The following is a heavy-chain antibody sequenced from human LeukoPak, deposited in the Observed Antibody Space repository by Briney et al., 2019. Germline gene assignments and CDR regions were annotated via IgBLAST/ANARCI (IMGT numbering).Heavy chain of an antibody. V-gene: IGHV1-69*01. D-gene: IGHD1-26*01. CDR2: IIPIFGTA. Sequence: SVKVSCKASGGTFSSYAISWVRQAPGQGLEWMGGIIPIFGTANYAQKFQGRITITADESTSTAYMELSSLRSEDTAVYYCASAVGGGYNPNWFDPWGQGTLVTVSS. CDR1: GGTFSSYA. CDR3: ASAVGGGYNPNWFDP. J-gene: IGHJ5*02.